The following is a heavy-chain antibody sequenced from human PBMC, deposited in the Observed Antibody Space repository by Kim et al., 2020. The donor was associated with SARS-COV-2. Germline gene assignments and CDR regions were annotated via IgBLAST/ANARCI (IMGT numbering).Heavy chain of an antibody. CDR1: GGSFSGYY. CDR2: INHSGST. V-gene: IGHV4-34*01. Sequence: SETLSLTCAVYGGSFSGYYWSWIRQPPGKGLEWIGEINHSGSTNYNPSLKSRVTISVDTSKNQFSLKLSSVTAADTAVYYCARGRNYYGSGSANNWFDPWGQGTLVTVSS. D-gene: IGHD3-10*01. CDR3: ARGRNYYGSGSANNWFDP. J-gene: IGHJ5*02.